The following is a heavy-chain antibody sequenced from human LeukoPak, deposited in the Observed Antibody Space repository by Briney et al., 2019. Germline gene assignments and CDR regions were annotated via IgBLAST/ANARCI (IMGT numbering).Heavy chain of an antibody. CDR1: GFTVSSNY. V-gene: IGHV3-53*01. D-gene: IGHD6-19*01. CDR3: ARGHSSGNPDPFDY. CDR2: IYSGGAI. Sequence: PGGSLRLSCAASGFTVSSNYMSWVRQAPGKGLEWVSVIYSGGAIHYADSVKGRFTISRDNSKNTLYLQMNSLRAEDTAMYYCARGHSSGNPDPFDYWGQGTLVTVPS. J-gene: IGHJ4*02.